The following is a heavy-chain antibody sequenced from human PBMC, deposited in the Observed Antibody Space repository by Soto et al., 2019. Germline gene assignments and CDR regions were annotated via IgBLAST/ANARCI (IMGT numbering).Heavy chain of an antibody. CDR3: AMAYGSGSIN. CDR1: GGSISSSSYF. J-gene: IGHJ4*02. Sequence: SETLSLTCTVSGGSISSSSYFWGWIRQPPGKGLEWIGSIYYSGSTYYNPSLKSRVTISVDTSKNQFSLNLSSVTAADRALYYCAMAYGSGSINWGQGTLVTVSS. D-gene: IGHD3-10*01. CDR2: IYYSGST. V-gene: IGHV4-39*01.